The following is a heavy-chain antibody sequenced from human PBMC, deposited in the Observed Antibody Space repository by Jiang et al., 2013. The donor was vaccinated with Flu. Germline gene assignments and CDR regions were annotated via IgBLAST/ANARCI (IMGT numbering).Heavy chain of an antibody. CDR3: ARQDGSSWSGGYYYGMDV. V-gene: IGHV5-51*01. Sequence: VQLVESGAEVKKPGESLKISCKGSGYSFTSYWIGWVRQMPGKGLEWMGIIYPGDSDTRYSPSFQGQVTISADKSISTAYLQWSSLKASDTAMYYCARQDGSSWSGGYYYGMDVWGQGTTVTVSS. D-gene: IGHD6-13*01. J-gene: IGHJ6*02. CDR1: GYSFTSYW. CDR2: IYPGDSDT.